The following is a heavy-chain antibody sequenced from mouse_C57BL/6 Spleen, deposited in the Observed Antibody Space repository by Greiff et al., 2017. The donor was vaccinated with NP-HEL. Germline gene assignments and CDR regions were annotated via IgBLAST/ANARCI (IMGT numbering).Heavy chain of an antibody. CDR2: ISSGGDYI. CDR3: KRDDSSDY. CDR1: GFTFSSYA. V-gene: IGHV5-9-1*02. D-gene: IGHD2-4*01. Sequence: EVKLVESGERLVKPGGSLKLSCAASGFTFSSYAMSWVRPTPEKRLEWVAYISSGGDYIYYADTVKGRFTISRDNARNTLYLQMSSMKSEYTAKYYCKRDDSSDYPGQGSTLTVSA. J-gene: IGHJ2*01.